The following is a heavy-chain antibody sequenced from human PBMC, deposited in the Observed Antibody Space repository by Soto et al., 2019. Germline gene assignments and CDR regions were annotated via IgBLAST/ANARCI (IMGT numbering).Heavy chain of an antibody. CDR3: ARVAVAATLGWFDP. Sequence: QVQLQESGPGLVKPSQTLSLTCTVSGGSISSGGYYWSWIRQHPGKGLEWIGYIYYSGSTYYNPSLKSRVTXXVXTXXNQFSLKLSSVTAADTAVYYCARVAVAATLGWFDPWGQGTLVTVSS. J-gene: IGHJ5*02. V-gene: IGHV4-31*03. CDR1: GGSISSGGYY. CDR2: IYYSGST. D-gene: IGHD2-15*01.